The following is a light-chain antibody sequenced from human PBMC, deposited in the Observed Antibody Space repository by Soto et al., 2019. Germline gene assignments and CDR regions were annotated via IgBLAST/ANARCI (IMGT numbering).Light chain of an antibody. Sequence: DIQMTQSPSSLSASVGDRVTTTCRASQSISSYLNWYQQKPGKAPKLLIYAASSLQSGVPSRFSGSGSGTDFTLTISSLQPEDFATYYCQQSRTFGQGTNVEIK. J-gene: IGKJ1*01. CDR3: QQSRT. CDR1: QSISSY. CDR2: AAS. V-gene: IGKV1-39*01.